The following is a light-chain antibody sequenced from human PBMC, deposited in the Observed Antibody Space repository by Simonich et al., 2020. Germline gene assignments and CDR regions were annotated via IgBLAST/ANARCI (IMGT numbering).Light chain of an antibody. V-gene: IGKV2-30*02. CDR2: KGS. CDR1: QSLVHRDGNTY. Sequence: DVVMTQSPLSLPVTLGQPASISCRSSQSLVHRDGNTYLNWFPQRPGQSPRRLIYKGSNRDSGVPDRFSGSGSGTDFTLKISRVEAEDVGVYYCMQGTHWPLTFGGGTKVEIK. J-gene: IGKJ4*02. CDR3: MQGTHWPLT.